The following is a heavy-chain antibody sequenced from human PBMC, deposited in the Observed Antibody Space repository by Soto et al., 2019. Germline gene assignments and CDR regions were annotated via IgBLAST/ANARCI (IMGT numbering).Heavy chain of an antibody. J-gene: IGHJ3*02. CDR3: ARAMWAGGWELPGDAFDI. CDR1: GFTFSSYA. D-gene: IGHD1-26*01. Sequence: QVQLVESGGGVVQPGRSLRLSCAASGFTFSSYAMHWVRQAPGKGLEWVAVISYDGSNKYYADSVKGRFNISRDNSKNTLYLQMNSLRAEDTAVYYCARAMWAGGWELPGDAFDIWGQGTMVTVSS. V-gene: IGHV3-30-3*01. CDR2: ISYDGSNK.